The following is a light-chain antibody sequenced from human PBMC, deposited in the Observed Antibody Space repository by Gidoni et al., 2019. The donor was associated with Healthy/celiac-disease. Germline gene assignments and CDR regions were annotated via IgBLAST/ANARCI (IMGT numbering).Light chain of an antibody. CDR3: MQGTHWPPGWT. V-gene: IGKV2-30*01. CDR1: QSLVYSDGNTY. Sequence: DVVMTQSPLSLPVTLGQPASISCRSSQSLVYSDGNTYLNWFQQRPGQSPRRLIYKVSNRDSGVPDRFSGGGSGTDFTLKISRVEAEDVGVYYCMQGTHWPPGWTFGQGTKVEIK. CDR2: KVS. J-gene: IGKJ1*01.